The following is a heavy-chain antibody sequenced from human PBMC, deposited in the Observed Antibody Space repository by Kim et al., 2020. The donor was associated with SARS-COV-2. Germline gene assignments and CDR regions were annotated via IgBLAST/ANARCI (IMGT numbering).Heavy chain of an antibody. CDR1: GFTFSSYG. D-gene: IGHD6-13*01. V-gene: IGHV3-33*06. J-gene: IGHJ5*02. CDR2: IWYDGSNK. Sequence: GGSLRLSCAASGFTFSSYGMHWVRQAPGKGLEWVAVIWYDGSNKYYADSVKGRFTISRDNSKNTLYLQMNSLRAEDTAVYYCAKDTSIAAAGKGGWFDPWGQGTLVTVSS. CDR3: AKDTSIAAAGKGGWFDP.